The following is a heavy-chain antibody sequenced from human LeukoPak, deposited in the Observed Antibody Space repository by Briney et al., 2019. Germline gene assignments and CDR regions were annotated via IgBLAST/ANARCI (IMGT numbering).Heavy chain of an antibody. CDR2: VGGDDAT. CDR3: AKDSRSRNGVYDPFDI. V-gene: IGHV3-23*01. CDR1: GFIFSEYA. J-gene: IGHJ3*02. Sequence: EGSLRLSCAASGFIFSEYAMNWVRQAPGKGLEWVAVVGGDDATLYRDSVRGRFTISRDNSKNTLSLQMNSLRLEDTAVYYCAKDSRSRNGVYDPFDIWGQGTVVTVSS. D-gene: IGHD2-8*01.